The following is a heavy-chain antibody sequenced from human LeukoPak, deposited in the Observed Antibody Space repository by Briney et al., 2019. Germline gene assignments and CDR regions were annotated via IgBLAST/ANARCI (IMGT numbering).Heavy chain of an antibody. CDR1: GFTFSTYW. V-gene: IGHV3-7*04. Sequence: GRSLRLSCAASGFTFSTYWMSWVRQAPGKGLEWVANIKQDGSEKYYVDSVKGRFTISRDNAKNSLFLQMNSLRADDTAVYYCARVAYYYYYMDVWGKGTTVTVSS. J-gene: IGHJ6*03. CDR2: IKQDGSEK. CDR3: ARVAYYYYYMDV.